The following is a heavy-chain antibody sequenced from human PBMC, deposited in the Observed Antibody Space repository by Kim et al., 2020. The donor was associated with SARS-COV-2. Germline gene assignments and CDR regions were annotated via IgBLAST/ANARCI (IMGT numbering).Heavy chain of an antibody. D-gene: IGHD6-13*01. J-gene: IGHJ6*02. Sequence: GGSLRLSCAASGFTFSSYGMHWVRQAPGKGLEWVAVISYDGSNKYYADSVKGRFTISRDNSKNTLYLQMNSLRAEDTAVYYCAKDTVRAAAGYGMDVWG. CDR2: ISYDGSNK. V-gene: IGHV3-30*18. CDR3: AKDTVRAAAGYGMDV. CDR1: GFTFSSYG.